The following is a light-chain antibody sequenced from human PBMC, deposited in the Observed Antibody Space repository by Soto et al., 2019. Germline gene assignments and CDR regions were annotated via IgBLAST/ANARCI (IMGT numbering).Light chain of an antibody. J-gene: IGKJ1*01. V-gene: IGKV3-20*01. CDR1: KSVSSRY. Sequence: EIVLTQSLDTLSLSPGERATLSCRASKSVSSRYLAWYQQKPGQAPRLLINGASSRDTGIPDRFSGSGSGTDLTLTISRLEPEEYAVYYCQQYGSSPGTLVHGTKVEIK. CDR2: GAS. CDR3: QQYGSSPGT.